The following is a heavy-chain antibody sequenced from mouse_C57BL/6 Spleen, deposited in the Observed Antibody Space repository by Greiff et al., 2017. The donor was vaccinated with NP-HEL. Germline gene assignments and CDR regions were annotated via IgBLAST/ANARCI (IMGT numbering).Heavy chain of an antibody. J-gene: IGHJ2*01. D-gene: IGHD1-1*01. CDR3: ARKDYYGSFDY. Sequence: QVQLQQPGAELVRPGTSVKLSCKASGYTFTSYWMHWVKQRPGQGLEWIGVIDPSDSYTNYNQKFKGKATLTVDTSSSTAYMQLSSLTSEHSAVYYCARKDYYGSFDYWGQGTTLTVSS. CDR1: GYTFTSYW. V-gene: IGHV1-59*01. CDR2: IDPSDSYT.